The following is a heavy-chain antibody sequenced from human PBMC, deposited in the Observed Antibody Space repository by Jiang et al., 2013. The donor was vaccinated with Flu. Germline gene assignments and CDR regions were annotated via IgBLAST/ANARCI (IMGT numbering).Heavy chain of an antibody. CDR1: GYSFTSYW. V-gene: IGHV5-10-1*03. J-gene: IGHJ4*02. CDR2: IDPSDSYT. CDR3: ARRVNCGGDCYSVIFDY. Sequence: VQLVESGAEVKKPGESLRISCKGSGYSFTSYWISWVRQMPGKGLEWMGRIDPSDSYTNYSPSFQGHVTISADKSISTAYLQWSSLKASDTAMYYCARRVNCGGDCYSVIFDYWGQGTLVTVSS. D-gene: IGHD2-21*02.